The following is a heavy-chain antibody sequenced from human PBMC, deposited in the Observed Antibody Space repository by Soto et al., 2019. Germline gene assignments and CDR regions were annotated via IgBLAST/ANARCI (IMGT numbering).Heavy chain of an antibody. CDR3: AKDPLQGRWGFNNWFDP. V-gene: IGHV3-23*01. J-gene: IGHJ5*02. D-gene: IGHD3-16*01. CDR1: GFTFSSYA. CDR2: ISGSGGSS. Sequence: EVQLLESGGGLVQPGGSLRLSCAASGFTFSSYAMSWVRQAPGKGLEWVSAISGSGGSSYYADSVKGRFTISRDNSKNTLYLQMNRLKAEDTAVYYCAKDPLQGRWGFNNWFDPWGQGTLVTVSS.